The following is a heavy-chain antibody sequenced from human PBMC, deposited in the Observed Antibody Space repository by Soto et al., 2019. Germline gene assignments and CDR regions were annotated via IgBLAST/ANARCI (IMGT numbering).Heavy chain of an antibody. CDR2: INAGNGDT. V-gene: IGHV1-3*05. Sequence: QVRLVQSGAEEKKPGASVKVSCKASGATGATFTGYAIHWLRQAPGQGLEWMGWINAGNGDTKYSQDFQDRVTVTSDTSASTAYMELNSLRSEDTAVYYCARAQLGYWGQGTLVTVYS. CDR3: ARAQLGY. D-gene: IGHD3-16*01. J-gene: IGHJ4*02. CDR1: GATGATFTGYA.